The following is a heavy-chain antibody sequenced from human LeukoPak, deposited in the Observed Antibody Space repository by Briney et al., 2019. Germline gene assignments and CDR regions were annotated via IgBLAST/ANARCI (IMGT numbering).Heavy chain of an antibody. V-gene: IGHV1-46*01. CDR2: INPSGGST. D-gene: IGHD3-22*01. Sequence: ASVKVSCKASGYTFTSYYMHWVRQAPGQGLEWMGIINPSGGSTSYAQKFQGRVTMTRDTSTSTVYMELSSLRSEDTAAYYCARGYYYDSSGYYLTDFDYWGQGTLVTVSS. CDR1: GYTFTSYY. J-gene: IGHJ4*02. CDR3: ARGYYYDSSGYYLTDFDY.